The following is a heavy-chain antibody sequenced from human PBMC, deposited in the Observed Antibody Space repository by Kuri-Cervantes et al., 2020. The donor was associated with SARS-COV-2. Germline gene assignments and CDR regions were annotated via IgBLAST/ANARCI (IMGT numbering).Heavy chain of an antibody. Sequence: GESLKISCAASGFTFSSYSMNWVRQAPGKGLEWVSSISSSSSYIYYADSVKGRFTISRDNSKNTLYLQMNSLRAEDTAVYYCAREGMATINPGFDYWGQGTLVTVSS. CDR3: AREGMATINPGFDY. D-gene: IGHD5-24*01. V-gene: IGHV3-21*01. CDR1: GFTFSSYS. J-gene: IGHJ4*02. CDR2: ISSSSSYI.